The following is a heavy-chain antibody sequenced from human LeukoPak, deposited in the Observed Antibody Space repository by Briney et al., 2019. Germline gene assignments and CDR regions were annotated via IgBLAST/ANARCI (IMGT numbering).Heavy chain of an antibody. V-gene: IGHV3-23*01. D-gene: IGHD5-12*01. J-gene: IGHJ4*02. CDR3: AKDPGGYHSPPFDY. CDR1: GFTFSSYA. Sequence: GGSLRLSCAASGFTFSSYAMSWVRQAPGKGLEWVSSISDSGGSTYYADSVKGRFTISRDNSKNTLYLQMNSLRAEDTAVYYCAKDPGGYHSPPFDYWGQGNLVTVSS. CDR2: ISDSGGST.